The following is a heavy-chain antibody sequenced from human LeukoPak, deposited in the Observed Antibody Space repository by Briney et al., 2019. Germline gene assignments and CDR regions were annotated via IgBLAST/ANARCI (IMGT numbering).Heavy chain of an antibody. CDR2: INPNSGNT. CDR1: GYTFTGYY. D-gene: IGHD6-19*01. J-gene: IGHJ4*02. CDR3: ARVAGTSDY. V-gene: IGHV1-8*02. Sequence: ASVTVSFKASGYTFTGYYMHWVRQAPGQGLEWMGRINPNSGNTGYAQKFQGRVTMTRNTSISTAYMELSSLRSEDTAVYYCARVAGTSDYWGQGTLVTVSS.